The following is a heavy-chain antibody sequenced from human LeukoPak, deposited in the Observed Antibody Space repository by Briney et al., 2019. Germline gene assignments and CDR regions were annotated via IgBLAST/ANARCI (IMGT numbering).Heavy chain of an antibody. CDR1: GFIFSTYG. Sequence: PGGTLRLSCAASGFIFSTYGMNWVRQAPGKGLEWVSAINGSGGTTYYAESVKGRFTISRDNSRYTLHLQMNSLRAEDTAVYYCAENIAVDGRGFDPWGQGTLVTVSS. CDR3: AENIAVDGRGFDP. D-gene: IGHD3-9*01. CDR2: INGSGGTT. V-gene: IGHV3-23*01. J-gene: IGHJ5*02.